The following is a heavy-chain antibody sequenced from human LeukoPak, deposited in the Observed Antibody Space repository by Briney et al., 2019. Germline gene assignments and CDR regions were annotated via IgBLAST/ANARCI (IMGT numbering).Heavy chain of an antibody. CDR3: AKITKATTPNY. CDR2: ISYDGSNK. CDR1: GFTFSSYG. J-gene: IGHJ4*02. Sequence: GGSLRLSCAASGFTFSSYGMHWVRQAPGKGLEWVAVISYDGSNKYYADSVKGRFTISRDNSKNTLYLQMSDLRAEDTAVYYCAKITKATTPNYWGQGTLVTVSS. V-gene: IGHV3-30*18. D-gene: IGHD3-10*01.